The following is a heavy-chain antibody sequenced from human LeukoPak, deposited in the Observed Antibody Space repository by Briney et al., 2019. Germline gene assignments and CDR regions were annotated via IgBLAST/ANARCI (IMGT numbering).Heavy chain of an antibody. CDR2: ISGSSSTI. CDR3: ARLVGATAYYYYGMDV. CDR1: EFTFGSYS. D-gene: IGHD1-26*01. Sequence: GGSLRLSCAASEFTFGSYSMNWVRQAPGKGLEWVSYISGSSSTIYYADSVKGRFTISRDNAKNSLYLQMNSLRAEDTAVYYCARLVGATAYYYYGMDVWGQGTTVTVSS. J-gene: IGHJ6*02. V-gene: IGHV3-48*04.